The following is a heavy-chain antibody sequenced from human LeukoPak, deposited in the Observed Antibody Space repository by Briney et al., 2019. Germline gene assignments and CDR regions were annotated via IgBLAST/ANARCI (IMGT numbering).Heavy chain of an antibody. CDR3: ARHVICGGGNCYGAALDY. CDR2: IHASGST. CDR1: GGSISSFY. D-gene: IGHD2-15*01. J-gene: IGHJ4*02. Sequence: SETLSLSCTVSGGSISSFYRSWIRQPPGKGLEWLGYIHASGSTSYNASLKSGVTISLDSSKTHFPLKLTSVTAADTAVYYCARHVICGGGNCYGAALDYWSQGTLVTVSS. V-gene: IGHV4-4*09.